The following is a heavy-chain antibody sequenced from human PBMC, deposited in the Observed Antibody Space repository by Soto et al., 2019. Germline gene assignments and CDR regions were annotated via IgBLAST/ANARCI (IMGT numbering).Heavy chain of an antibody. CDR1: GFTFSSYW. V-gene: IGHV3-74*01. J-gene: IGHJ4*02. CDR2: MNSDGSDT. D-gene: IGHD6-19*01. CDR3: AGEQPGIAVTGAPDY. Sequence: EVQLVESGGGLVQAGGSLRLSCAASGFTFSSYWMHWVRQAPGKGLVWVSSMNSDGSDTFYTDSVKGRFTISRDNAKNTLYLQMNSRRAEDTAVYYCAGEQPGIAVTGAPDYWGQGTLVTVSS.